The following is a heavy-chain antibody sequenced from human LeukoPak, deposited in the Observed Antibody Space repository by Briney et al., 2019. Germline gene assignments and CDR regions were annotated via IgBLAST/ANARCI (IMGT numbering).Heavy chain of an antibody. J-gene: IGHJ4*02. CDR3: TRNNWGIDY. CDR2: ISYDGSNK. D-gene: IGHD7-27*01. V-gene: IGHV3-30*04. CDR1: GFTFSSYA. Sequence: SGGSLRLSCAASGFTFSSYAMHWVRQAPGKGLEWVAVISYDGSNKYYADSVKGRFTISRDNARNTLYLQMTNLRVEDTAVYYCTRNNWGIDYWGQGALVTVSS.